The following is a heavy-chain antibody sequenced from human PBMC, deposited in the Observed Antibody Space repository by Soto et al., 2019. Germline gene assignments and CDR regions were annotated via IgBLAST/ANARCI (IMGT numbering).Heavy chain of an antibody. CDR1: GGSISSSSYY. D-gene: IGHD6-19*01. V-gene: IGHV4-39*01. Sequence: QLQLQESGPGLVKPSETLSLTCTVSGGSISSSSYYWGWIRQPPGKGLEWIGSIYYSGSTYYNPSLKSRVTISVDTSKNQFSLKLSSVTAADTAVYYCARRGTVAGFMYCFDYWGQGTLVTVSS. CDR2: IYYSGST. CDR3: ARRGTVAGFMYCFDY. J-gene: IGHJ4*02.